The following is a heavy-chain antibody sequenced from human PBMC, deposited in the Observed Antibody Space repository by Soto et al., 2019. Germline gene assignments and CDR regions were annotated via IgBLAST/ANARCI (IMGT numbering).Heavy chain of an antibody. CDR1: GFSFSNHA. J-gene: IGHJ4*01. CDR3: ARSQGAVAARQRRFDN. CDR2: ISGSGGTT. V-gene: IGHV3-23*01. D-gene: IGHD2-15*01. Sequence: EVQLLEAGGGLVQPGGSLRLSCAASGFSFSNHAMSWVRQAPGKGLEWVSGISGSGGTTYYADTVKGRFTIARDNSKNSLCMHMSSLRVGDTAFYYCARSQGAVAARQRRFDNWGQGTNVAVSS.